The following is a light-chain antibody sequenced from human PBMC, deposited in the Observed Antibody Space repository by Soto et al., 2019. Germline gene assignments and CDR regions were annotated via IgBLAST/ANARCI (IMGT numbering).Light chain of an antibody. CDR1: QSVSSSY. J-gene: IGKJ1*01. V-gene: IGKV3-20*01. Sequence: EIGLTQAAGRLSLSTGYRSTLSCSASQSVSSSYLAWYQQEPGQAPRLLIYGSSNRATGIPDRFSGSGSGTDFTLTITRLEPEDFAMYYCQRYDSFRTFGQGTKVDI. CDR3: QRYDSFRT. CDR2: GSS.